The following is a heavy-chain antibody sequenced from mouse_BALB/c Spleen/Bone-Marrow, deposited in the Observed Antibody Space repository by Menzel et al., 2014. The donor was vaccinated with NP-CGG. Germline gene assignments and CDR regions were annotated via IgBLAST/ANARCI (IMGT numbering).Heavy chain of an antibody. CDR2: ISSGSSSI. Sequence: EVKLVESGGGLVQPGGSRKLSCAASGFTFSSFGMHWVRQAPEKGLEWVAYISSGSSSIYYADTVKGRFTISRDNSKNTLFLQMTSLRSEDAAMYYCARGNDQGCPVDYWGQRVSVTIST. V-gene: IGHV5-17*02. CDR3: ARGNDQGCPVDY. J-gene: IGHJ4*01. D-gene: IGHD3-3*01. CDR1: GFTFSSFG.